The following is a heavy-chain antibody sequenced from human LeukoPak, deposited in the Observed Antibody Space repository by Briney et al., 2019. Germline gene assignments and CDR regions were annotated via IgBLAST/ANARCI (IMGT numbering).Heavy chain of an antibody. V-gene: IGHV1-8*01. CDR1: GYTFTSYD. Sequence: ASVKVSCKASGYTFTSYDINWVRQATGQGLEWMGWMNPNSGNTGYAQKFQGRVTMTRNTSISTAYMELSSLRSEDTAVYYCARSSTPPNYCSSTSCYRGWFDPWGQGTLVTVSS. J-gene: IGHJ5*02. CDR3: ARSSTPPNYCSSTSCYRGWFDP. CDR2: MNPNSGNT. D-gene: IGHD2-2*02.